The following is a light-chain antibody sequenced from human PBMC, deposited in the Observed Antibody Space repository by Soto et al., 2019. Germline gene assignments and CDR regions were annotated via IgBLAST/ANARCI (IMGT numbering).Light chain of an antibody. V-gene: IGKV1-5*03. CDR3: QHSNSYSEA. CDR2: KAS. J-gene: IGKJ1*01. CDR1: QTISSW. Sequence: DIQMTQSPSTLSGSVGDRVTLTCRASQTISSWLAWYQQKPGKAPKLLIYKASTLKSGVPSRFSGSGSGTEFTLTISSLQPDDFATYYCQHSNSYSEAFGQGTKVELK.